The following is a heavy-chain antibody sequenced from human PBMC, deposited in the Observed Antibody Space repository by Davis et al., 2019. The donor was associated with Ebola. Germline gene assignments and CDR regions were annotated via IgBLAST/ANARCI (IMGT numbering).Heavy chain of an antibody. CDR1: GGSITSYY. CDR3: ARGTGPVDY. CDR2: IYYSGST. Sequence: MPSETLSLTCTVSGGSITSYYWNWIWQPPGKGLEWIGYIYYSGSTNYNPSLKSRVTISVDTSKNQFSLKLSSVTVADTAVYYCARGTGPVDYWGQGTLVTVSS. D-gene: IGHD1-14*01. V-gene: IGHV4-59*08. J-gene: IGHJ4*02.